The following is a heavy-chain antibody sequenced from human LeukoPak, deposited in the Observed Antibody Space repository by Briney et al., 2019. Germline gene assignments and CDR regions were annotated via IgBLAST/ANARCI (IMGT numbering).Heavy chain of an antibody. CDR1: GFTVSSNY. V-gene: IGHV3-11*01. CDR2: IGIWGSTI. J-gene: IGHJ4*02. CDR3: AKDPRVVGYYYDSSGYLSG. Sequence: PGGSLRLSCAASGFTVSSNYMSWVRQAPGKGLEWVSFIGIWGSTIYYADSVKGRFTISRDNAKNSVYLQMNSLRAEDTAVYYCAKDPRVVGYYYDSSGYLSGWGQGTLVTVSS. D-gene: IGHD3-22*01.